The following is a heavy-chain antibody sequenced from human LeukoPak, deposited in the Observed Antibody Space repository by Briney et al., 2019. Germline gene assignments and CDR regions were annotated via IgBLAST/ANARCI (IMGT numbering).Heavy chain of an antibody. Sequence: GGSLRLSCAASGFTFSSYGMNWVRQAPGKGLEWVSSISSSSSYIYYADSVKGRFTISRDNAKNSLYLQMNSLRAEDTAVYYCARQGKWELPWFDPWGQGTLVTVSS. D-gene: IGHD1-26*01. V-gene: IGHV3-21*01. CDR1: GFTFSSYG. CDR2: ISSSSSYI. CDR3: ARQGKWELPWFDP. J-gene: IGHJ5*02.